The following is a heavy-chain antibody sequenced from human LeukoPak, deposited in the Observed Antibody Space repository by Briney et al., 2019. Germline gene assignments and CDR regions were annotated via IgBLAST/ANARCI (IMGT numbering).Heavy chain of an antibody. J-gene: IGHJ4*02. Sequence: GGSLRLSCAASGFSFSSYWMTWVRQAPGKGLEWVANINQDGSEKYYVDSVKGRFTISRDNARTPLYLQMNSLTAEDTAVYYCARDRQLDYWGQGTLVTVSS. CDR3: ARDRQLDY. V-gene: IGHV3-7*05. CDR2: INQDGSEK. CDR1: GFSFSSYW.